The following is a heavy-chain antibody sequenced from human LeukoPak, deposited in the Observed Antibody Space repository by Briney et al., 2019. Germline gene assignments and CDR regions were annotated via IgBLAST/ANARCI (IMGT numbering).Heavy chain of an antibody. D-gene: IGHD6-13*01. Sequence: SETLSLTCAVYGGSLSGYYWSWTPHPPGKGLEGIGEINHSGSTNCNPSVKSRVTISVDTSKNQFSLKLSSVTAAGTAVYYCARGTVRIAAAGTFNWFDPWGQGTLVTVSS. CDR1: GGSLSGYY. CDR3: ARGTVRIAAAGTFNWFDP. V-gene: IGHV4-34*01. CDR2: INHSGST. J-gene: IGHJ5*02.